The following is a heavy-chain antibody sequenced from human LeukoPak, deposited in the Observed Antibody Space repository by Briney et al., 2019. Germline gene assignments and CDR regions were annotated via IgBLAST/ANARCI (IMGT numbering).Heavy chain of an antibody. V-gene: IGHV3-21*01. CDR3: AKEEDRIAVAESPFDY. CDR1: GFTFSSYN. J-gene: IGHJ4*02. Sequence: GGSLRLSCAASGFTFSSYNMNWVRQAPGKGLEWISSITSSSYFIYYADSLKGRFTISRDNSKNTLYLQMNSLRAEDTAVYYCAKEEDRIAVAESPFDYWGQGTLVTVSS. CDR2: ITSSSYFI. D-gene: IGHD6-19*01.